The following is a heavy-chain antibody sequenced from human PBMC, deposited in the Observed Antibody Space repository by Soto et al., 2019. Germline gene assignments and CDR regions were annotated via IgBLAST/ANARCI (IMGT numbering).Heavy chain of an antibody. V-gene: IGHV1-69*06. Sequence: QVQLVQSGSEVKKPGSSVKVSCKASGGTFSDFTLSWLRQAPGWGLEWMGGIIPMIGATNNAQKLKGRLTITADKSTGTVYMELNSLRSDDTAVYYCARYWSAGTLYGAFDIWGQGTEVTVSP. D-gene: IGHD2-15*01. CDR1: GGTFSDFT. CDR2: IIPMIGAT. CDR3: ARYWSAGTLYGAFDI. J-gene: IGHJ3*02.